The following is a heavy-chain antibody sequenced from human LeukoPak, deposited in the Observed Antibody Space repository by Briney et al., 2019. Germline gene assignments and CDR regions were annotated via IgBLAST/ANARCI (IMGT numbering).Heavy chain of an antibody. D-gene: IGHD6-19*01. V-gene: IGHV3-9*01. CDR1: GFTVDNYA. CDR3: AKVRGTYSSGYFFDY. CDR2: KSWKSGYI. Sequence: GGSLRVSCAASGFTVDNYARHWVRQARGKGLDWLSVKSWKSGYIGYADSVKARFTISRDNAKKSLDLQMNSLRAEDTAFYYCAKVRGTYSSGYFFDYWGQGTLVTVSS. J-gene: IGHJ4*02.